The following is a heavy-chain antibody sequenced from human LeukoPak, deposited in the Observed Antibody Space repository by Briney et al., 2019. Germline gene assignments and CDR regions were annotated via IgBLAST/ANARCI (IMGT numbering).Heavy chain of an antibody. CDR2: IYPGDSDT. D-gene: IGHD5-18*01. CDR3: ARQYSYGPVYVMDV. V-gene: IGHV5-51*01. J-gene: IGHJ6*02. Sequence: GESLKIPRKGSGYSFSDYWIAWVRQMPGKGPEWIGIIYPGDSDTRYSPSFQGQVTISADKSISTAYLQWRSLKASDSAMYYCARQYSYGPVYVMDVWGQGTTVTVSS. CDR1: GYSFSDYW.